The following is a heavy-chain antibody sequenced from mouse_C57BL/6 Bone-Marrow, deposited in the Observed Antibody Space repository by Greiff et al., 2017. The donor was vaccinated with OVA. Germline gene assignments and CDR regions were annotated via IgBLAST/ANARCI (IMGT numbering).Heavy chain of an antibody. CDR2: INPNNGGT. J-gene: IGHJ1*03. Sequence: VQLQQSGPELVKPGASVKISCKASGYTFTDYYMNWVKQSHGKSLEWIGDINPNNGGTSYNQKFKGKATLTVDKSSSTAYMELRSLTSEDSAVYYCARDDYDVRYWYFDVWGTGTTVTVSS. CDR1: GYTFTDYY. V-gene: IGHV1-26*01. CDR3: ARDDYDVRYWYFDV. D-gene: IGHD2-4*01.